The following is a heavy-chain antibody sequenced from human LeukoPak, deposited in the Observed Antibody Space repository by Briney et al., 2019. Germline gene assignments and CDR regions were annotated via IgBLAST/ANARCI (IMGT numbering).Heavy chain of an antibody. D-gene: IGHD3/OR15-3a*01. CDR2: INHSGST. Sequence: SETLSLTCAVYGGSFSGYYWSWIRQPPGKGLEWIGEINHSGSTNYNPSLKSRVTISVDTSKNQFSLKLSSVTAADTAVYYCAREGGTVGAGTFDIWGQGTMVTVSS. J-gene: IGHJ3*02. V-gene: IGHV4-34*01. CDR1: GGSFSGYY. CDR3: AREGGTVGAGTFDI.